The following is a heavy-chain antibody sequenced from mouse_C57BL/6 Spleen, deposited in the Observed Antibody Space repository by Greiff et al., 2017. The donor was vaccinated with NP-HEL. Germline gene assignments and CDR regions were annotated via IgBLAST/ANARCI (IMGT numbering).Heavy chain of an antibody. J-gene: IGHJ1*03. D-gene: IGHD1-1*01. V-gene: IGHV5-4*01. Sequence: EVMLVESGGGLVKPGGSLKLSCAASGFTFSSYAMSWVRQTPEKRLEWVATISDGGSYTYYPDNVKGRFTISRDNAKNNLYLQMSHLKSEDTAMYYCARDPYYYGSSTGYFDVWGTGTTVTVSS. CDR1: GFTFSSYA. CDR3: ARDPYYYGSSTGYFDV. CDR2: ISDGGSYT.